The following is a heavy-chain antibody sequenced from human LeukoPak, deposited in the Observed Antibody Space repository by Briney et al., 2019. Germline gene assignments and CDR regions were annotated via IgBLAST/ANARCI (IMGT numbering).Heavy chain of an antibody. CDR2: IYYSGST. CDR1: GGSISSSSYY. Sequence: PSETLSLTCTVSGGSISSSSYYWGWIRQPPGKGLEWIGSIYYSGSTNYNPSLKSRVIISVDTSKNQFSPKLSSVTAADTAVYYCARADLGGGSGSYYPRGPYNWFDPWGQGTLVTVSS. V-gene: IGHV4-39*07. CDR3: ARADLGGGSGSYYPRGPYNWFDP. J-gene: IGHJ5*02. D-gene: IGHD3-10*01.